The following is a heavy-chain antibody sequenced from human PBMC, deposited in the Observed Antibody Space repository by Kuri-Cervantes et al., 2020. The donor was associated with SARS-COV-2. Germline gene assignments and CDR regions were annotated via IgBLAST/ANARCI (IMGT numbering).Heavy chain of an antibody. CDR2: IYHTGST. J-gene: IGHJ4*02. V-gene: IGHV4-59*05. D-gene: IGHD2-8*02. CDR3: ARLEV. Sequence: SETLSLTCTVSGGSISSHYWSWIRQPPGKRLEWIGSIYHTGSTFYNPSLKSRVTISVDTSKNQYSLKLTSVTAADTAVYYCARLEVWGPGTLVTVSS. CDR1: GGSISSHY.